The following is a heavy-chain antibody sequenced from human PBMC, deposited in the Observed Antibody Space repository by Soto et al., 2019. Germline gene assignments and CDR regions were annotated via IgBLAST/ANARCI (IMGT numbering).Heavy chain of an antibody. CDR2: IYYSGST. CDR3: ARASEGYCSGCSCYLGGHYYYYYDIDI. Sequence: KGLEWIGYIYYSGSTNYNPALKSRATISVDTSKNQFSLKLSSVTAADTAVYYCARASEGYCSGCSCYLGGHYYYYYDIDISGKGTTLSGSS. J-gene: IGHJ6*03. V-gene: IGHV4-59*01. D-gene: IGHD2-15*01.